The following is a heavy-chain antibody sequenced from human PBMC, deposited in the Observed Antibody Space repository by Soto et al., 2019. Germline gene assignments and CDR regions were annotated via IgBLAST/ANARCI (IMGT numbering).Heavy chain of an antibody. J-gene: IGHJ4*02. CDR3: AKIVMAPRIAAAGEFDY. CDR1: GFTFSTYG. V-gene: IGHV3-30*18. D-gene: IGHD6-13*01. CDR2: ISYDGSNK. Sequence: GGSLRLCCAASGFTFSTYGMYWVRQAPGKGLEWVAVISYDGSNKYYADSVKGRFTISRDNSKNTLYLQMNSLRAEDTAVYYCAKIVMAPRIAAAGEFDYWGQGTLVTVSS.